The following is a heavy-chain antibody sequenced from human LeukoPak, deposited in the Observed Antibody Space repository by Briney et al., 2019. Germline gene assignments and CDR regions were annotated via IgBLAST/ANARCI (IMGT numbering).Heavy chain of an antibody. CDR3: ARGGAAALDP. V-gene: IGHV3-53*01. CDR2: IYSGGST. D-gene: IGHD6-25*01. Sequence: GRSLRLSCAASGFTFSSYGMNWVRQAPGKGLEWVSVIYSGGSTYYADSVKGRFTISRDNSKNTLYLQMNSLRAEDTAVYCCARGGAAALDPWGQGTLVTVSS. CDR1: GFTFSSYG. J-gene: IGHJ5*02.